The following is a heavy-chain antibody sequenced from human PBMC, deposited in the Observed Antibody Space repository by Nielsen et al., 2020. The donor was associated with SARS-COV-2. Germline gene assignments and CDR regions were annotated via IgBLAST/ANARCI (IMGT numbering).Heavy chain of an antibody. J-gene: IGHJ3*01. CDR3: ARGSERDFWSGFSNPFHS. CDR1: GFTFRDYY. D-gene: IGHD3-3*01. V-gene: IGHV3-11*06. CDR2: VSGYSSYI. Sequence: GESLKISCAASGFTFRDYYMPWIRQAPGKVLEWVAYVSGYSSYIEYADSVKGRFTISRDNAKNSVFLQMNTLRVEDTAVYFCARGSERDFWSGFSNPFHSWGQGTMVTVSS.